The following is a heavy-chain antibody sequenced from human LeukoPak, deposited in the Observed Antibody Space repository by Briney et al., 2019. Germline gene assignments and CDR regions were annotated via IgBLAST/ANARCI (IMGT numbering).Heavy chain of an antibody. CDR3: ARRPIVGSTGFYFDP. V-gene: IGHV4-34*01. D-gene: IGHD1-26*01. Sequence: SETLSLTCAVYIDSFSNYHWNWIRQTPAKGMEWIGEVNESGGTNISPSLRSRVILSVDTSKSQFSLKLASLTAADTAVYYCARRPIVGSTGFYFDPWGPGTLVTVSS. J-gene: IGHJ5*02. CDR2: VNESGGT. CDR1: IDSFSNYH.